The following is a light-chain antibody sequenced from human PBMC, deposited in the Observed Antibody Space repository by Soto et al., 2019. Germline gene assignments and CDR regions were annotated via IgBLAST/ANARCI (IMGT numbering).Light chain of an antibody. J-gene: IGLJ2*01. CDR1: SSNLGTGYD. V-gene: IGLV1-40*01. CDR3: QSYDSSLSAPI. Sequence: QSVLTQPPSVSGAPGQRVTISCTGSSSNLGTGYDVHWYQALPETPPKLLIFENNNRPSGVPDRFSGSRSATSASLAITGLEADDEADYYCQSYDSSLSAPIFGGGTKVTVL. CDR2: ENN.